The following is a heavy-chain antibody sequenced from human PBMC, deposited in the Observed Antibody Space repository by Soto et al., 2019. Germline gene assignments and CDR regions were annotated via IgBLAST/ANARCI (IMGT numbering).Heavy chain of an antibody. CDR2: ISGSGGST. V-gene: IGHV3-23*01. CDR3: AKDQIPGGGSSSDGY. CDR1: GFTFSSYA. Sequence: EVRLLESGGGLVQPGGSLRLSCAASGFTFSSYAMSWVRQAPGKGLEWVSAISGSGGSTYYADSVKGRFTISRDNSKNTLYLQMNSLRAEDTAVYYCAKDQIPGGGSSSDGYWGQGTLVTVSS. D-gene: IGHD6-6*01. J-gene: IGHJ4*02.